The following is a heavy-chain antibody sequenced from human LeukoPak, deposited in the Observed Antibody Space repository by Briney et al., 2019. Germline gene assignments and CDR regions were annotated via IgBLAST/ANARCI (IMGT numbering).Heavy chain of an antibody. V-gene: IGHV4-59*01. J-gene: IGHJ5*02. Sequence: SETLSLTCTVSGGSISSYNWSWIRQPPGKGLEWIGYIYYSGSTNYNPSLKSRVTISVDTSKNQFSLKLSSVTAADTAVYYCAGRLLWFGELSETWGQGTLVTVSS. CDR3: AGRLLWFGELSET. CDR1: GGSISSYN. D-gene: IGHD3-10*01. CDR2: IYYSGST.